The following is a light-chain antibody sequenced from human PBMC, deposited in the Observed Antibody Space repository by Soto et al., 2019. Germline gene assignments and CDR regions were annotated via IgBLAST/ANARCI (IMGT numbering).Light chain of an antibody. CDR2: KVS. CDR3: CSYTRSDTWV. V-gene: IGLV2-14*01. CDR1: SSDVGDGDF. J-gene: IGLJ3*02. Sequence: QSALTQPASVSGSPRQSITISCTGTSSDVGDGDFVSWYQQRPGNAPTLMIYKVSNRPSGVSNRFSGSKSGNTASLTISGPKAEDEADYYCCSYTRSDTWVFGGGTKLTVL.